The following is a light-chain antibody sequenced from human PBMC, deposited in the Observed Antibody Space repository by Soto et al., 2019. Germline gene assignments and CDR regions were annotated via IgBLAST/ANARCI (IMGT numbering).Light chain of an antibody. V-gene: IGLV1-40*01. CDR3: SSYTSSSTYV. CDR2: GNN. J-gene: IGLJ1*01. Sequence: QSVLTQPPSVSGAPGQRVTISCTGSSSNIGANYDVHWYQQRPGTAPKLLIFGNNNRPSGVPDRFSGSKSGTSASLAITGLQAEDEADYYCSSYTSSSTYVFGTGTKVTVL. CDR1: SSNIGANYD.